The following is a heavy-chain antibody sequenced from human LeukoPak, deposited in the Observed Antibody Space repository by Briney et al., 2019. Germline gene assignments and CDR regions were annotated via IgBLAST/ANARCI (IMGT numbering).Heavy chain of an antibody. V-gene: IGHV4-39*07. J-gene: IGHJ4*02. CDR3: AREHPQYCSGGSCYSD. CDR1: GDSISYTNYY. D-gene: IGHD2-15*01. Sequence: SETLSLTCTVSGDSISYTNYYWGWIHQPPGKGLEWIATIYYSWATYFNPSLKSRVTMSVDTSKNQFSLKLSSVTAADTAVYYRAREHPQYCSGGSCYSDWGQGTLVTVSS. CDR2: IYYSWAT.